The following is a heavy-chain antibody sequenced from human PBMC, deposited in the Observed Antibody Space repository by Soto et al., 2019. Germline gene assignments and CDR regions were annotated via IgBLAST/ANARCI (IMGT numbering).Heavy chain of an antibody. D-gene: IGHD5-12*01. J-gene: IGHJ4*02. V-gene: IGHV4-39*01. CDR2: IYYSGST. Sequence: SETLSLTCTVSGGSISSSSYYWGWIRQPPGKGLEWIGSIYYSGSTYYNPSLKSRVTISVDTSKNQFSLKLSSVTAADTAVYYCARPLGYSGYDSFDYWGQGTLVTVSS. CDR3: ARPLGYSGYDSFDY. CDR1: GGSISSSSYY.